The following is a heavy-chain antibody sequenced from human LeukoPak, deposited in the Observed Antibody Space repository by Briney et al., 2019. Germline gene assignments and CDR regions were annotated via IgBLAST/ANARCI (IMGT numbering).Heavy chain of an antibody. V-gene: IGHV7-4-1*02. CDR2: INTYTGNL. D-gene: IGHD1-26*01. CDR3: ARDSKLGDWPYSMDV. CDR1: GYTFASYA. Sequence: GASVKVSCKASGYTFASYAKNWVRQAPGQGLEWMGWINTYTGNLTYGQGFTGRFVFSLDTSVSTAYLQITSLKPEDTAVYYCARDSKLGDWPYSMDVWGQGTTVTVSS. J-gene: IGHJ6*02.